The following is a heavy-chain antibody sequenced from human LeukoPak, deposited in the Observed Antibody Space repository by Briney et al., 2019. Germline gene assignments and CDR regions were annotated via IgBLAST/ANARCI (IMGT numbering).Heavy chain of an antibody. Sequence: ETLSLTCAVYGGSFSGYYWSWIRQPPGKGLEWIGEINHSGSTNYNPSLKSRVTISLDTSKNQFSLKLSSVTAADTAVYYCARRFGFGELSGWFDPWGQGTLVTVSS. J-gene: IGHJ5*02. CDR3: ARRFGFGELSGWFDP. CDR1: GGSFSGYY. D-gene: IGHD3-10*01. CDR2: INHSGST. V-gene: IGHV4-34*01.